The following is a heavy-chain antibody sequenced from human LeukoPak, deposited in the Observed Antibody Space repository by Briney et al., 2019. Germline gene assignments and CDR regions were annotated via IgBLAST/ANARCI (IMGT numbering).Heavy chain of an antibody. Sequence: PGGSLRLSCAVSGFTFSSYWMTWVRQAPGKGLEWVANIKQDGSDTYSVDSVKGRFTISRDNAKNSLYLEMNSLRVEDTAVYYCATSGYSGYGIDYGGQGTLAAVSS. D-gene: IGHD5-12*01. CDR3: ATSGYSGYGIDY. CDR1: GFTFSSYW. CDR2: IKQDGSDT. V-gene: IGHV3-7*03. J-gene: IGHJ4*02.